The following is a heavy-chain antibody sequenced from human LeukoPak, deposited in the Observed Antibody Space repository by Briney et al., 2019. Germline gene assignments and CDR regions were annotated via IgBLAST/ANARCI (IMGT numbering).Heavy chain of an antibody. CDR1: GGSISSYY. V-gene: IGHV4-4*07. CDR2: IYISWCT. Sequence: SETLSLTCTVSGGSISSYYWSWILQPAAKGLEWICHIYISWCTKYNPYLQSRVTMSVDKFKNHFSLKTSSVAVADPAGFLLSGGYCTNVVCYNSAYNWFDPWGQGTLVTVSS. J-gene: IGHJ5*02. CDR3: SGGYCTNVVCYNSAYNWFDP. D-gene: IGHD2-8*01.